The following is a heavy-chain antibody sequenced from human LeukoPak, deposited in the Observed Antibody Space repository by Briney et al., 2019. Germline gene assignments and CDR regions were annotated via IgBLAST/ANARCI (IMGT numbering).Heavy chain of an antibody. CDR3: AKDGDSSGWFFDY. D-gene: IGHD6-19*01. J-gene: IGHJ4*02. CDR2: ISYDGSNK. Sequence: GGSLRLSCAASGFTFSSYGVHWVRQAPGKGLEWVAVISYDGSNKYYADSVKGRFTISRDNSKNTLYLQMNSLRAEDTAVYYCAKDGDSSGWFFDYWGQGTLVTVSS. V-gene: IGHV3-30*18. CDR1: GFTFSSYG.